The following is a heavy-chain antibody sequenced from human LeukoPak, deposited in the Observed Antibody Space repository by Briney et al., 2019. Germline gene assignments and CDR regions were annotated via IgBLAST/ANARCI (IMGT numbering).Heavy chain of an antibody. V-gene: IGHV3-23*01. D-gene: IGHD2-8*01. J-gene: IGHJ4*02. CDR3: AKDGLYSWVRVLYYFDY. CDR2: ISGSGGST. CDR1: GFTFSSYA. Sequence: PGGSLRLSCAASGFTFSSYAMSWVRQAPGKGLEWVSAISGSGGSTYYADSVKGRFTISRDNSKNTLYLQMNSLRAEDTAVYYCAKDGLYSWVRVLYYFDYWGQGTLVTVSS.